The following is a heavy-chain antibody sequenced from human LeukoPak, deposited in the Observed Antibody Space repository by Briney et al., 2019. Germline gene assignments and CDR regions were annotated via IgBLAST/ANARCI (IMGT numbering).Heavy chain of an antibody. CDR3: ARVIAAAGNY. V-gene: IGHV1-2*02. Sequence: GASVKGSCKASGYTFTGDYMHWVRQAPGQGLEWMGWINPNSGGTNYAQKFRGRVTMTRDTSISTAYMELSRLRSDDTAVYYCARVIAAAGNYWGQGTLVTVSS. CDR2: INPNSGGT. J-gene: IGHJ4*02. CDR1: GYTFTGDY. D-gene: IGHD6-13*01.